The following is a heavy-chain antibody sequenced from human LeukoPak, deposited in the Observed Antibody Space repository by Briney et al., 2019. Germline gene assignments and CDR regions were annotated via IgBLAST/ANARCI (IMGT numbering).Heavy chain of an antibody. V-gene: IGHV5-51*01. CDR1: GYSFTSYW. CDR2: IYPGVSDT. Sequence: GESLKISCKGSGYSFTSYWIGWVRQMPGKGLEWMGIIYPGVSDTRYSPSFQGQVTISADKSISTAYLQWSSLKASDTAMYYCARQAIVGTTREGFDYWGQGTLVTVSS. J-gene: IGHJ4*02. CDR3: ARQAIVGTTREGFDY. D-gene: IGHD1-26*01.